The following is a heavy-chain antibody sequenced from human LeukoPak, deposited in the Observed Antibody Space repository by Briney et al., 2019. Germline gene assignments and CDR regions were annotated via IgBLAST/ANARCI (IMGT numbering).Heavy chain of an antibody. CDR3: ARDMLAVPSNWFDP. V-gene: IGHV1-46*01. Sequence: ASVKVSCKASGYTFTSYYIHWVRQAPGQGLEWMGVINPSGGGASYAQKFQGRVTMTRDTSTSTVYMDLRSLRSEDTAVYFCARDMLAVPSNWFDPWGQGTLVTVSS. CDR2: INPSGGGA. J-gene: IGHJ5*02. D-gene: IGHD2-8*01. CDR1: GYTFTSYY.